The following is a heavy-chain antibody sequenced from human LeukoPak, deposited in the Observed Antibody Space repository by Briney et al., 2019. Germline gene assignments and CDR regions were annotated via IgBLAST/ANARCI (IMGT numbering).Heavy chain of an antibody. J-gene: IGHJ4*02. Sequence: SQTLSVTCAISGDSVSSNTPAWNWIRQSPSRSLEWLGRTYYRFKWYNDYAVSVRSRITINPDTAKNPFSLQLNSVTPEDTAVYYCARQQRGAFDYWGQGTLVTVSS. CDR1: GDSVSSNTPA. CDR3: ARQQRGAFDY. V-gene: IGHV6-1*01. CDR2: TYYRFKWYN. D-gene: IGHD6-13*01.